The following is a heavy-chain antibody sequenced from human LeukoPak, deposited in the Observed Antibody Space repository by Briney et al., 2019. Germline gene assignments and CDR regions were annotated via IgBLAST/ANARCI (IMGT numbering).Heavy chain of an antibody. J-gene: IGHJ4*02. Sequence: PGGSLRLSCAASGFTVSNNYMSWVRQAPGKGLEWVSIIYSGGSTDYADSVKGRFIISRDNSKNTLYLQMNSLRAEDTAMYYCARELAHCGGDCSYYFDQWGQGTLVTVSS. CDR3: ARELAHCGGDCSYYFDQ. CDR1: GFTVSNNY. D-gene: IGHD2-21*02. CDR2: IYSGGST. V-gene: IGHV3-66*01.